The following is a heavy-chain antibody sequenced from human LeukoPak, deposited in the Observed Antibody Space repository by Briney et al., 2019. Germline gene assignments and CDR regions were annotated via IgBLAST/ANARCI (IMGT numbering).Heavy chain of an antibody. J-gene: IGHJ4*02. D-gene: IGHD5-12*01. CDR3: AKDGSGYSGYADY. CDR1: GFTFSSYG. Sequence: QPGRSLRLSCAASGFTFSSYGMHWVRQAPGKGLEWVAVISYDGSNKYYADSVKGRFTISRDNSENTLYLQMNSLRAEDTAVYYCAKDGSGYSGYADYWGQGTLVTVSS. CDR2: ISYDGSNK. V-gene: IGHV3-30*18.